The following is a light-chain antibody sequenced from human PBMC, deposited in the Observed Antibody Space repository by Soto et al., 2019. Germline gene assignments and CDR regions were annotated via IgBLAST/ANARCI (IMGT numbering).Light chain of an antibody. CDR3: QQYASPPRP. CDR2: DAS. CDR1: QSLSSSP. J-gene: IGKJ3*01. V-gene: IGKV3-20*01. Sequence: IVLTQPAGAVSLYAEERASLSCRASQSLSSSPLAWYQQKPGQAPRLLIHDASSRATGISDRFTGSGSGTDFTLTISSLEPEDFTVYYCQQYASPPRPFALVAKVAIK.